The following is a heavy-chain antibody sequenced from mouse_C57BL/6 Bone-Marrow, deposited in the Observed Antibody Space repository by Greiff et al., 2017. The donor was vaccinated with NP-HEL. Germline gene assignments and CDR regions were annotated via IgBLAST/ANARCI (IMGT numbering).Heavy chain of an antibody. J-gene: IGHJ4*01. CDR3: TSHYGSSPYYYAMDY. V-gene: IGHV5-9-1*02. Sequence: EVKLMESGEGLVKPGGSLKLSCAASGFTFSSYAMSWVRQTPEKRLEWVAYISSGGDYIYYADTVRGRFTISRDNARNTLYLQMSSLKSEDTAMYYCTSHYGSSPYYYAMDYWGQGTSVTVSS. CDR1: GFTFSSYA. CDR2: ISSGGDYI. D-gene: IGHD1-1*01.